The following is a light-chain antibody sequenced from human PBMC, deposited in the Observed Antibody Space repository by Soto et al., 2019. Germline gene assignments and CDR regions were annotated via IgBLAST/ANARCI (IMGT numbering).Light chain of an antibody. CDR3: QQYHIYSGT. J-gene: IGKJ1*01. CDR2: KAS. CDR1: QTMDSW. V-gene: IGKV1-5*03. Sequence: DIQMTQSPSTLSASVGDGVTITCRASQTMDSWLAWYQQRPGKPPNLLIYKASTLASGVPSRFSGSGSGTEFTLTINSLQPDDFATYYCQQYHIYSGTFGQGTKVEIK.